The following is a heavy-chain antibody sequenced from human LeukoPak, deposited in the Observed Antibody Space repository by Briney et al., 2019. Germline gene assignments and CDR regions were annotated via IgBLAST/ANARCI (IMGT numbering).Heavy chain of an antibody. CDR1: GFTFSSDA. V-gene: IGHV3-23*01. CDR3: AKNNEWELLPPSFDY. CDR2: FSGSGCNK. Sequence: AGGSLRLSCAASGFTFSSDAMSWVRRAPWKGLEGVSAFSGSGCNKHYADTVKGRFTISRDNSKNTLYLQMNSLRAEDTAVYYCAKNNEWELLPPSFDYWGQGTLVTVSS. J-gene: IGHJ4*02. D-gene: IGHD1-26*01.